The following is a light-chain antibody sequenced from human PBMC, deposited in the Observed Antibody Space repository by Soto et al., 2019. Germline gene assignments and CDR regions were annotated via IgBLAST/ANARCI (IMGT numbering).Light chain of an antibody. CDR1: QTISSW. Sequence: DIQMTQSPSTLSGSVGDRVTITCRASQTISSWLAWYQQKPGKAPNLLIYAASSLQSGVPSRFSGSGSGTDFTLTISSLQPEDFATYFCQQANSFPITFGQGTRLEIK. CDR2: AAS. V-gene: IGKV1-12*01. CDR3: QQANSFPIT. J-gene: IGKJ5*01.